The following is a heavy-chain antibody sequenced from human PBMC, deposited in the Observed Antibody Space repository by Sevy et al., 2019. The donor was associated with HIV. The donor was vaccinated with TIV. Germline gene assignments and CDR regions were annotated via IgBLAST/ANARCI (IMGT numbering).Heavy chain of an antibody. CDR3: ARPAYDYTNYGLDY. CDR1: GYTFTSYT. V-gene: IGHV1-3*01. D-gene: IGHD4-4*01. Sequence: VSVKVSCKTSGYTFTSYTIYWVRQAPGERLEWMGWINAANGDTKYSQKFQGRVTITRDTSATTVYMELSSLRSEDTAVYYCARPAYDYTNYGLDYWGQGTLVTVSS. J-gene: IGHJ4*02. CDR2: INAANGDT.